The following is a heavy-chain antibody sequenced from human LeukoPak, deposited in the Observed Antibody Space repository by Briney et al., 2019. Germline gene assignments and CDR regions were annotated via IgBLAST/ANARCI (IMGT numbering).Heavy chain of an antibody. J-gene: IGHJ4*02. CDR2: IYSGGST. CDR1: GFTVSINY. Sequence: GGSLRLSCAASGFTVSINYMSWVRQAPGNGMEWVSVIYSGGSTYYAVSVKGRFTISRDNSKNTLYLQMNSLRAEDTAVYYCARDFCDRDGSCLFDNWGQGTLVTVSS. D-gene: IGHD2-15*01. CDR3: ARDFCDRDGSCLFDN. V-gene: IGHV3-53*01.